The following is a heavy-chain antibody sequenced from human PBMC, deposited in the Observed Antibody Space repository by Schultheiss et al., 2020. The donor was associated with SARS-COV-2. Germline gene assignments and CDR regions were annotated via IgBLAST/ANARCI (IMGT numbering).Heavy chain of an antibody. V-gene: IGHV3-11*01. CDR1: GGSISSSSYY. Sequence: LSLTCTVSGGSISSSSYYWGWIRQPPGKGLEWLSFISGSGGTIYYADSLKGRFTISRDNAKNSVYLQMNSLRAEDTAVYYCARDNTYYGPMDVWGQGTTVTVSS. CDR3: ARDNTYYGPMDV. J-gene: IGHJ6*02. D-gene: IGHD3-10*01. CDR2: ISGSGGTI.